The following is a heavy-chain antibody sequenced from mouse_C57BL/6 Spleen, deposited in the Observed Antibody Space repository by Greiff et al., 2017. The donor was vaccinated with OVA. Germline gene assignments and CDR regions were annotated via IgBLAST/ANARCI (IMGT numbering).Heavy chain of an antibody. CDR1: GYTFTDYY. CDR2: INPNNGGT. J-gene: IGHJ3*01. D-gene: IGHD2-9*01. V-gene: IGHV1-26*01. CDR3: ARTYYGYDVAY. Sequence: EVQLQQSGPELVKPGASVKISCKASGYTFTDYYMNWVKQSHGKSLEWIGDINPNNGGTSYNQKFKGKATLTVDKSSSTAYMELRSLTSEDSAVYYCARTYYGYDVAYWGQGTLVTVSA.